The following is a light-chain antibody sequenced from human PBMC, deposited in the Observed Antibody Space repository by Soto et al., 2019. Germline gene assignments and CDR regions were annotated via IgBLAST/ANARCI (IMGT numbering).Light chain of an antibody. Sequence: DIQMTQSPSSLSASVGDRVTITCRASQSISSYLNWYQQKPGKAPKLLIYAASSLQSGVPSRFSGSGSGTDCTLTISSLQPEDFATYFCQQTYSNTAFGQGTKVEIK. CDR2: AAS. J-gene: IGKJ1*01. CDR1: QSISSY. V-gene: IGKV1-39*01. CDR3: QQTYSNTA.